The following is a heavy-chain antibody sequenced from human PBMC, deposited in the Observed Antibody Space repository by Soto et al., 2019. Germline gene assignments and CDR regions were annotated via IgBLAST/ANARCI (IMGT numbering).Heavy chain of an antibody. CDR3: VRVGVVARPY. CDR2: ISSDGTTI. Sequence: TVGSLRLSCEVSGLTFSKFEMTWVRQAPGKGLEWVSSISSDGTTIYYADSVKGRFTISRDNDKNLLYLQMNSLKGEDTATYYCVRVGVVARPYWGQGTPVTVSS. J-gene: IGHJ1*01. V-gene: IGHV3-48*03. CDR1: GLTFSKFE. D-gene: IGHD1-26*01.